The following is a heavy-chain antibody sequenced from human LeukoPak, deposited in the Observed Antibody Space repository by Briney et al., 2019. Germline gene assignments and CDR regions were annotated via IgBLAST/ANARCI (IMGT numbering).Heavy chain of an antibody. CDR3: AKARYSSTFHDVDY. CDR2: TSGSGGIT. CDR1: GFTFSNYA. V-gene: IGHV3-23*01. J-gene: IGHJ4*02. Sequence: GGSLRLSCAASGFTFSNYAMNWVRQAPGKGLEWVSATSGSGGITYYADSVKGRFTISRDNSKNTLYLQMNSLTAEDTAAYYCAKARYSSTFHDVDYWGQGTLVTVSS. D-gene: IGHD2/OR15-2a*01.